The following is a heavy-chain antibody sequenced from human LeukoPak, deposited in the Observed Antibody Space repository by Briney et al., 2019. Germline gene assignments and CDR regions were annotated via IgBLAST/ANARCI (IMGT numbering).Heavy chain of an antibody. CDR1: GGSFSGYY. CDR2: INHSGST. J-gene: IGHJ4*02. Sequence: SETLSLTCAVYGGSFSGYYWSWIRQPPGKGLEWIGEINHSGSTNYNPSLKSRVTISVDTSKNQSSLKLSSVTAADTAVYYCARGYSSGSGHWGQGTLVTVSS. CDR3: ARGYSSGSGH. V-gene: IGHV4-34*01. D-gene: IGHD6-19*01.